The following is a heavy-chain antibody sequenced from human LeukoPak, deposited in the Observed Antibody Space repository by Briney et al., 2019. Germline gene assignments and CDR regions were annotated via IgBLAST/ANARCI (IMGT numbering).Heavy chain of an antibody. CDR1: GFTFSSHE. D-gene: IGHD4-17*01. Sequence: SGGSLRLSCAASGFTFSSHEMNWVRQAPGKGLEWVSYISSSSSTIYYADSVKGRFTISRDNAKNSLYLQMNSLRAEDTAVYYCARDSADYGDYGIFDYWGQGTLVTVSS. J-gene: IGHJ4*02. CDR3: ARDSADYGDYGIFDY. V-gene: IGHV3-48*01. CDR2: ISSSSSTI.